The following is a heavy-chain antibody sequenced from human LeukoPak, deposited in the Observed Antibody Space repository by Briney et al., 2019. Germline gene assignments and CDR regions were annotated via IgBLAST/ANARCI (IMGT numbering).Heavy chain of an antibody. CDR3: ATLNYGDYSFDY. Sequence: GASVKVSCKASGGTFSSYAISWVRQAPGQGLEWMGGIIPIFGTANYAQKFQGRVTITTDESTSTAYMELSSLRSEDTAVYYCATLNYGDYSFDYWGQGTLVTVSS. CDR1: GGTFSSYA. D-gene: IGHD4-17*01. V-gene: IGHV1-69*05. J-gene: IGHJ4*02. CDR2: IIPIFGTA.